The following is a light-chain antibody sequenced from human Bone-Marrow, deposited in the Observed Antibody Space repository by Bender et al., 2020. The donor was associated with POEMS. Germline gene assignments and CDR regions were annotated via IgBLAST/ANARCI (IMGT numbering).Light chain of an antibody. V-gene: IGLV3-1*01. CDR1: ELDNKF. J-gene: IGLJ2*01. CDR2: EDN. Sequence: SYELTQPPSVSVSPGQTATITCSGDELDNKFTSWYQHKPGQSPVLVIYEDNKRPSGITERFSGSKSGNTATLTISGTQAMDEADYYCQAWDIDSAVFGGGTKLTIL. CDR3: QAWDIDSAV.